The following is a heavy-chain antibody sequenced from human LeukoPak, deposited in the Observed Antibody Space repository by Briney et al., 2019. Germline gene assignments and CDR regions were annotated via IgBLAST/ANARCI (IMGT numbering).Heavy chain of an antibody. V-gene: IGHV3-21*01. CDR3: ARARGSSSWPLFDY. J-gene: IGHJ4*02. Sequence: NPGGSLRLSCAASGFTFSSYNMNWVRQAPGKGLEWVSSISSGSTYIYYADSVKGRFIISRDNAKNSLYLQMNSLRADDTAVYYCARARGSSSWPLFDYWGQGTLVTVSS. CDR1: GFTFSSYN. D-gene: IGHD2-2*01. CDR2: ISSGSTYI.